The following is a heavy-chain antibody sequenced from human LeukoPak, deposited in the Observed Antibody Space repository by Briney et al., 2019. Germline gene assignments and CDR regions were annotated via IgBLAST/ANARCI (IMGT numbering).Heavy chain of an antibody. CDR1: GFTFSSYA. Sequence: GGSLRLSCAASGFTFSSYAMSWVRQAPGKGLEWVSAISGSGGSTNYADSVKGRFTISRDNSKNTLYLQMNSLRAEDTAVYYCAKDPEASIAVTYFQHWGQGTLVTVSS. CDR2: ISGSGGST. J-gene: IGHJ1*01. D-gene: IGHD6-19*01. V-gene: IGHV3-23*01. CDR3: AKDPEASIAVTYFQH.